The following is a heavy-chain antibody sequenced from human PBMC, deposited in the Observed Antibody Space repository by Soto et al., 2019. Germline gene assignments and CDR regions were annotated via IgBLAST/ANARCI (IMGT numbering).Heavy chain of an antibody. V-gene: IGHV2-5*02. CDR3: AHAFGRTSWPNYAFHI. CDR2: IYWDDDQ. Sequence: QITLKESGPTLVKPTQSLTLTCTVSGFSLSCDGVGVGWLRHPPGKALGWLALIYWDDDQRYSPSLNTGLTIPKDTPTNQVVLTMTNMDPVDTATYYCAHAFGRTSWPNYAFHIWGQGTVVTVSS. CDR1: GFSLSCDGVG. J-gene: IGHJ3*02. D-gene: IGHD3-3*02.